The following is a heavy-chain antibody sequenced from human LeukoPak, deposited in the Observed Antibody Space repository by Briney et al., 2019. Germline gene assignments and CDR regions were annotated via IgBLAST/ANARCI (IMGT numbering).Heavy chain of an antibody. CDR1: GYTFTGYY. CDR3: ARVRDGYNDAYDI. D-gene: IGHD5-24*01. V-gene: IGHV1-2*02. J-gene: IGHJ3*02. CDR2: INPNSGGT. Sequence: ASVKVSCKASGYTFTGYYMHWVRQAPGQGLEWMGWINPNSGGTKYAQKFQGRVTMTRDTSTSTVYMELSSLKSEDTAVYYCARVRDGYNDAYDIWGQGTMVTVTS.